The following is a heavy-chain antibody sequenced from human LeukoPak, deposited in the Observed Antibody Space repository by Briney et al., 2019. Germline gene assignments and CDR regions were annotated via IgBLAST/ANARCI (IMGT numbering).Heavy chain of an antibody. CDR3: ARDLPLPGGYYGMDV. V-gene: IGHV4-59*12. D-gene: IGHD1-26*01. Sequence: NTSETLSLTCTVSGGSIKSYYWSWIRQPPGEGLEWIGYIYYSGSTYYNPSLKSRVTISVDTSKNQFSLKLSSVTAADTAVYYCARDLPLPGGYYGMDVWGQGTTVTVSS. CDR1: GGSIKSYY. J-gene: IGHJ6*02. CDR2: IYYSGST.